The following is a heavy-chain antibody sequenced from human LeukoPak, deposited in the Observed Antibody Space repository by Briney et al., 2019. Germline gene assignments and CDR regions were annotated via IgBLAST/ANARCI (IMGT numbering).Heavy chain of an antibody. D-gene: IGHD1-26*01. CDR3: ARHDPIVGTPDAFDI. CDR2: IYYSGST. Sequence: SETLSLTCTVSDGSLSSYYWSWIRQPPGTGLEGIAYIYYSGSTEYNPSLKSRVTISLDTSKNQFSLKLSSVAAADTAVYYCARHDPIVGTPDAFDIWGQGTMVTASS. J-gene: IGHJ3*02. CDR1: DGSLSSYY. V-gene: IGHV4-59*08.